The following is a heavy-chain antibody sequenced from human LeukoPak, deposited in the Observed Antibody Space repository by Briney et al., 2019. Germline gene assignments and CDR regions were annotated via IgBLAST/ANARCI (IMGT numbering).Heavy chain of an antibody. CDR2: INPNSGGT. J-gene: IGHJ4*02. D-gene: IGHD6-13*01. CDR1: GYTFTGYY. Sequence: ASVKVSCKASGYTFTGYYMPWERQAPGQGLDWMGRINPNSGGTNYAQKSQGRVTMTRDTSISTAYMELSRLRSDDTAVYYCARVPVGSWCSAQPLKLDYWGQGTLVTVSS. CDR3: ARVPVGSWCSAQPLKLDY. V-gene: IGHV1-2*06.